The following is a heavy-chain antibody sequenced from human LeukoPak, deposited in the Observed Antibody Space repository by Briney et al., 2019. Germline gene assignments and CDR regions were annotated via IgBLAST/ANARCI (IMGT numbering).Heavy chain of an antibody. Sequence: PSETLSLTCTVSGGSISSSSYYWGWIRQPPGKGLEWIGSIYYSGSTYYNPSLKSRVTISVDTSKNQFSLKLSSVTAADTAVYYCARDRGYDSSGNFDPWGQGTLVTVSS. V-gene: IGHV4-39*07. D-gene: IGHD3-22*01. J-gene: IGHJ5*02. CDR3: ARDRGYDSSGNFDP. CDR1: GGSISSSSYY. CDR2: IYYSGST.